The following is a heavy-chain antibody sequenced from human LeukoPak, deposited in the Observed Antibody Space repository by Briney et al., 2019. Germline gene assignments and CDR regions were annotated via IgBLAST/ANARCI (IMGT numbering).Heavy chain of an antibody. V-gene: IGHV4-59*01. J-gene: IGHJ4*02. CDR1: SGSIIGYY. Sequence: PSETLSLTCTVSSGSIIGYYWAWTRQPPGKGLEWIGYIQYSGTTEYNPSLASRATISVDTAKDQFSLNLRSVTAADTAVYYCARDRAAGTLDFGGQGTLVTVSS. D-gene: IGHD6-13*01. CDR2: IQYSGTT. CDR3: ARDRAAGTLDF.